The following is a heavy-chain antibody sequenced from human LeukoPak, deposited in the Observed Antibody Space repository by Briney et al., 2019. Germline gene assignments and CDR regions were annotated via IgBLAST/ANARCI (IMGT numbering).Heavy chain of an antibody. D-gene: IGHD1-26*01. CDR1: GFTFRSYW. V-gene: IGHV3-74*01. CDR3: TREVSGSLYFDY. CDR2: INIGGSSG. Sequence: PGGSLRLSCAASGFTFRSYWMHWVRQAPGKGLVWVSRINIGGSSGSYADSVEGRFTISRDNAKDTVYLQMNSLRAEDTAVYYCTREVSGSLYFDYWGQGTLVTVSS. J-gene: IGHJ4*02.